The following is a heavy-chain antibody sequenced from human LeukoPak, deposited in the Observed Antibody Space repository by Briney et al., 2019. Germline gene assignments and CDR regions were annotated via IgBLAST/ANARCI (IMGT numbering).Heavy chain of an antibody. CDR2: IGSSSGVT. V-gene: IGHV3-48*01. D-gene: IGHD7-27*01. Sequence: GGSLRLSCAASGFTFSSYSMKWVRQAPGKGLEWVSYIGSSSGVTHYADSVKGRFTISRDNARNSVYLQMNSLRVEDTAVYYCAKDGGLWVSAHWGDSWGRGTLVTVSS. CDR1: GFTFSSYS. CDR3: AKDGGLWVSAHWGDS. J-gene: IGHJ4*02.